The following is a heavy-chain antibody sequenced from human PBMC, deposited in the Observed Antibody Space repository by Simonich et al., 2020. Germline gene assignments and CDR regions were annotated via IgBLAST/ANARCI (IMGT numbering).Heavy chain of an antibody. CDR1: GFTVSSNY. D-gene: IGHD1-1*01. J-gene: IGHJ4*02. Sequence: EVQLVESGGGLIQPGGSRRLSCAASGFTVSSNYMSGVRQAPGKRLAWVAVIYSGGSTYYADTVKDRFTISRDNSKNTLYLQINSLRAEDTAVYYCARWTATGYYFDYWGQGTLVTVSS. V-gene: IGHV3-53*01. CDR3: ARWTATGYYFDY. CDR2: IYSGGST.